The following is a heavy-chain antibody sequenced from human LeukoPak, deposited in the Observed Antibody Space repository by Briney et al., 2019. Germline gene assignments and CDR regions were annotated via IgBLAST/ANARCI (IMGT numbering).Heavy chain of an antibody. Sequence: GGYLRLYCAASGFTFSSYSMNWLRQAPGKGLEWVSSINSSSSYIYYADSVKGRFTISRDNAKNSLYLQMNSLRAEDTAVYYCARPTYYYGSGSYEIDYWGQGTLVTVSS. CDR3: ARPTYYYGSGSYEIDY. J-gene: IGHJ4*02. V-gene: IGHV3-21*01. CDR1: GFTFSSYS. D-gene: IGHD3-10*01. CDR2: INSSSSYI.